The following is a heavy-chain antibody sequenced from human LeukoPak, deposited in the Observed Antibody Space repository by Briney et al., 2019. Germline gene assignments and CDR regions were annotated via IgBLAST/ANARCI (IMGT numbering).Heavy chain of an antibody. CDR2: INPNIGAT. D-gene: IGHD6-19*01. V-gene: IGHV1-2*02. J-gene: IGHJ4*02. CDR3: ARDRVGSGWPRPYYFEY. CDR1: GYTLTGYY. Sequence: GASVKVSCKPSGYTLTGYYLHWVRQAPGQALEWMGWINPNIGATMYAEKFQGRVTMTRDTSISTAYMELSSLRSDDTALYYCARDRVGSGWPRPYYFEYWGQGTLVTVSS.